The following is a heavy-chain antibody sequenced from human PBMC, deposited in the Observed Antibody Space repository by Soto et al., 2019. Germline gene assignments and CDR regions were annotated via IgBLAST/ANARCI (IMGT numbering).Heavy chain of an antibody. CDR2: IYYSGST. V-gene: IGHV4-31*03. CDR3: ARDFLTPFYNGPGAFDI. J-gene: IGHJ3*02. CDR1: GGSISSGGYY. Sequence: SETLSLTCTVSGGSISSGGYYWSWIRQHPGKGLEWIGYIYYSGSTYYNPSLKSRVTISVDTSKNQFSLKLSSVTAADTAVYYCARDFLTPFYNGPGAFDIWGQGTMVTVSS. D-gene: IGHD2-8*01.